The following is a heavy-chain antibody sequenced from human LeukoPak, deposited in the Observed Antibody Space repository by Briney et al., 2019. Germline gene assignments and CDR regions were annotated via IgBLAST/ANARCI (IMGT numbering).Heavy chain of an antibody. J-gene: IGHJ4*02. CDR3: ASAGRSTIFGVVLSRFDY. CDR2: INHSGST. V-gene: IGHV4-34*01. CDR1: GGSFSGYY. Sequence: SETLSLTCAVYGGSFSGYYWSWIRQPPGKGLEWIGEINHSGSTNYNPSLKSRVTISVDTSKNQFSLKLSSVTAADTAVYYCASAGRSTIFGVVLSRFDYWGQGTLVTVSS. D-gene: IGHD3-3*01.